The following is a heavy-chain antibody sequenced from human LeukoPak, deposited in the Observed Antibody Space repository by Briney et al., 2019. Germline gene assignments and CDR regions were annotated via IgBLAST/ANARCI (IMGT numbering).Heavy chain of an antibody. D-gene: IGHD3-16*01. CDR2: IIPIFDTT. CDR3: ARLLIPRPPDY. Sequence: ASVKVSCKASGSTFSSYAISWVRQAPGQGLEWMGGIIPIFDTTDYAQNFQGRVTITADKSTSTAYMELSSLRSEDTAVYYCARLLIPRPPDYWGQGTLVTVSS. J-gene: IGHJ4*02. CDR1: GSTFSSYA. V-gene: IGHV1-69*06.